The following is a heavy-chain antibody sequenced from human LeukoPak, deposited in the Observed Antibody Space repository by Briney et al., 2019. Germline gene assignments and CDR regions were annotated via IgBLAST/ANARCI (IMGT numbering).Heavy chain of an antibody. CDR1: GFTFSSYA. CDR3: ARESYGGNSGLDY. V-gene: IGHV3-30*04. D-gene: IGHD4-23*01. J-gene: IGHJ4*02. CDR2: ISYDGSNK. Sequence: GGSLRLSCAASGFTFSSYAMHWVRQAPGKGLEWVAVISYDGSNKYCADSVKGRFTISRDNSKNTLYLQMNSLRAEDTAVYYCARESYGGNSGLDYWGQGTLVAVSS.